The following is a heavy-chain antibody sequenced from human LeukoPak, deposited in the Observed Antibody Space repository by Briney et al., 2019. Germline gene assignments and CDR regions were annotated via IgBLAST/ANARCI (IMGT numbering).Heavy chain of an antibody. V-gene: IGHV3-11*01. CDR2: IHSRGSTT. D-gene: IGHD1-26*01. CDR1: GFTFSDYY. Sequence: PGGSLRLSCAASGFTFSDYYMSWIRQAPGKGLEWISYIHSRGSTTYYADSVQGRFTISRDNAKNSLFLEMNGLRGEDTAVYYCARDYPLACGVPGEASSDYWGQGTLVTVSS. CDR3: ARDYPLACGVPGEASSDY. J-gene: IGHJ4*02.